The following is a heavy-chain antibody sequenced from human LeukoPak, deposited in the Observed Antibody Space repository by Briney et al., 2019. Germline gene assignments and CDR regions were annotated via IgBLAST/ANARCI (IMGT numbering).Heavy chain of an antibody. Sequence: PGGSLRLSCAASGFTFSSYSMNWVRQAPGKGLEWVSSISSSSSYIYYADSVKGRFTISRDNAKNSLYLQMNSLRAEDTAVYYCARDQDGQGYSSSWYYFDYWGQGTLVTVSS. CDR2: ISSSSSYI. V-gene: IGHV3-21*01. CDR1: GFTFSSYS. J-gene: IGHJ4*02. D-gene: IGHD6-13*01. CDR3: ARDQDGQGYSSSWYYFDY.